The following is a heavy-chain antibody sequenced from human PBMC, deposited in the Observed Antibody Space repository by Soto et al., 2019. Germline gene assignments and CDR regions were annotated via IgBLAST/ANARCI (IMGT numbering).Heavy chain of an antibody. Sequence: PGGSLRLSSAASGFTFSSYSMNWVRQAPGKGLKWVSSISGSGNKINYADSVKGRFTISRDNSKNTLYLQMNSLRAEDTAIYYCAKGPYGDYDLYNWFDPWGQGTLVTVSS. CDR1: GFTFSSYS. CDR2: ISGSGNKI. D-gene: IGHD4-17*01. CDR3: AKGPYGDYDLYNWFDP. J-gene: IGHJ5*02. V-gene: IGHV3-21*04.